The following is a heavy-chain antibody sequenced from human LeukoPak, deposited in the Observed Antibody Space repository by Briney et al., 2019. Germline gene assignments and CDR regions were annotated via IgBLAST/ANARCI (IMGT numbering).Heavy chain of an antibody. V-gene: IGHV3-66*02. J-gene: IGHJ2*01. D-gene: IGHD4-23*01. CDR3: ARARDDYGGHFDL. CDR2: IYSGETT. CDR1: GFTVRNKY. Sequence: GGSLRLSCAASGFTVRNKYMIWVRQAPGKGLEWVSSIYSGETTYYADSVKGRFTISRDNSKNTLYLQMGSLRAEDMAVYYCARARDDYGGHFDLWGRGTLVTVSS.